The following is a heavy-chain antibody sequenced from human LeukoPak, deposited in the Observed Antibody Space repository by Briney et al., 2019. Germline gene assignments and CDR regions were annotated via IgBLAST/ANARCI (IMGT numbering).Heavy chain of an antibody. J-gene: IGHJ3*02. CDR2: INPNSGGT. CDR1: GYTFTGYY. D-gene: IGHD3-10*01. V-gene: IGHV1-2*02. CDR3: ARATYGARDAFDI. Sequence: GASVKVSCKASGYTFTGYYMHWVRQAPGQGLEWMGWINPNSGGTNYAQKFQGRVTMTRDTSISTAYMELSRLRSDDTAVYYCARATYGARDAFDIWGQGTMVTVSS.